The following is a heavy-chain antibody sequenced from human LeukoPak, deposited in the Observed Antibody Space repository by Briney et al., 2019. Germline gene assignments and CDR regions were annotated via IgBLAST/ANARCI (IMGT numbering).Heavy chain of an antibody. CDR2: ISAYNGNT. J-gene: IGHJ6*02. CDR3: ASPGSGGPRGYYYGMDV. Sequence: ASVKVSCKASGYTFTSYGISWVRQAPGQGLEWMGWISAYNGNTNYVQKLQGRVTMTTDTSTSTAYMELRSLRSDDTAVYYCASPGSGGPRGYYYGMDVWGQGTTVTVSS. V-gene: IGHV1-18*01. CDR1: GYTFTSYG. D-gene: IGHD3-10*01.